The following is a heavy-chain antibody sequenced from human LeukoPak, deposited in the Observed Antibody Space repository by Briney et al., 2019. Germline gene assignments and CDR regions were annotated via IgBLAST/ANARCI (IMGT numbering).Heavy chain of an antibody. Sequence: GGSLRLSCAASGFTFSSYAMSWVRQAPGKGLEWVSAISGSGGSTYYADSVKGRFTISRDNSKNTLYLQMNSLRAEDTAVYYCARDYSSSWWFYYYYGMDVWGQGTTVTVSS. J-gene: IGHJ6*02. CDR1: GFTFSSYA. D-gene: IGHD6-13*01. V-gene: IGHV3-23*01. CDR3: ARDYSSSWWFYYYYGMDV. CDR2: ISGSGGST.